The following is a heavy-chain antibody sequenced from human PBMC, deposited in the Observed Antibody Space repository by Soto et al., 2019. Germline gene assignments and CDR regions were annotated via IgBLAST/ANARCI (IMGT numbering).Heavy chain of an antibody. V-gene: IGHV3-48*01. CDR2: ISSSSSTI. CDR3: ASPVGDFWSCWTLMDV. CDR1: GFTFSSYS. Sequence: EVQLVESGGGLVQPGGSLRLSCAASGFTFSSYSMNWVRQAPGKGLEWVSYISSSSSTIYYADSVKGRFTISRDNAKNSLYLQMNSLRAEDTAVYYCASPVGDFWSCWTLMDVWGKGTTVTVSS. J-gene: IGHJ6*03. D-gene: IGHD3-3*01.